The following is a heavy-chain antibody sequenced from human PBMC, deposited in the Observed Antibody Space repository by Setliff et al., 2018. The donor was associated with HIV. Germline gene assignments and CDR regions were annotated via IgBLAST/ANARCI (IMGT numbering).Heavy chain of an antibody. Sequence: ASVKVSCKASGYTVTDNYIHWVRQAPGQGLEWMAWINSASGGTNYAQNFQGRVTVTRDTSINTVYLEVNGLKSDDTAVYYCARDCIHVFDIWGQGTMVTVSS. J-gene: IGHJ3*02. CDR1: GYTVTDNY. CDR3: ARDCIHVFDI. CDR2: INSASGGT. V-gene: IGHV1-2*02.